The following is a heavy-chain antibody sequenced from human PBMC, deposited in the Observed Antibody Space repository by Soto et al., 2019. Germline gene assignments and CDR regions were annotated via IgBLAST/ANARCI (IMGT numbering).Heavy chain of an antibody. Sequence: EVQLLESGGGLVQPGGSLRLSCAASGFTFSAYAMGWVPQAPGKGREWVSAISGSGGSTYYADSVKGRFTISRDNSKNTLYLQMNSLRAEDTAVYYCAKDRQQLGRYWYFDLWGRGTLVTVSS. J-gene: IGHJ2*01. V-gene: IGHV3-23*01. CDR1: GFTFSAYA. CDR2: ISGSGGST. D-gene: IGHD6-13*01. CDR3: AKDRQQLGRYWYFDL.